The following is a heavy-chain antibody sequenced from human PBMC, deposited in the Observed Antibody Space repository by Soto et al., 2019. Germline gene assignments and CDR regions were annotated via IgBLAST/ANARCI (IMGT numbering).Heavy chain of an antibody. D-gene: IGHD3-16*01. CDR1: GFTFSDYY. V-gene: IGHV3-11*05. CDR3: ARVAYDAFDI. J-gene: IGHJ3*02. Sequence: QVQLVESGGGLVKPGGSLRLSCAASGFTFSDYYMNWIRQAPGKGLEWVSYITSSRSYTNYADSVKGRFTISRDNAKNSLYLQMNSLRAEDTAVYYCARVAYDAFDIWGQGTMVTVSS. CDR2: ITSSRSYT.